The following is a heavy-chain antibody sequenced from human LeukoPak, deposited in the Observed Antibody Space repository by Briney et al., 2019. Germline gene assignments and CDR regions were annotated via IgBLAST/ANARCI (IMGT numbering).Heavy chain of an antibody. V-gene: IGHV4-39*07. CDR2: IYYSGST. CDR1: GGSISSSSYY. Sequence: SESLSLTCTVSGGSISSSSYYWGWIRQPPGKGLEWIGSIYYSGSTYYNPSLKSRVTISVDTSKNQFSLKLSSVTAADTAVYYCARDGRDGYNFDYWGQGTLVTVSS. CDR3: ARDGRDGYNFDY. J-gene: IGHJ4*02. D-gene: IGHD5-24*01.